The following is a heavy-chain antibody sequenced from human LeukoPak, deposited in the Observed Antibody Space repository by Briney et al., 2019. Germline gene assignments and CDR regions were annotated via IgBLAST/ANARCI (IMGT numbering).Heavy chain of an antibody. Sequence: GGSLRLSCEGSAFIFSGHWMNWVRRPPGKGLEWIASINNDGDKRYYADSVKGRFIISRDNAKKSLSLQMNSLTADDTAVYFCARGANYPDYWGQGTLVTVSS. CDR1: AFIFSGHW. CDR3: ARGANYPDY. CDR2: INNDGDKR. J-gene: IGHJ4*02. V-gene: IGHV3-21*04. D-gene: IGHD3-10*01.